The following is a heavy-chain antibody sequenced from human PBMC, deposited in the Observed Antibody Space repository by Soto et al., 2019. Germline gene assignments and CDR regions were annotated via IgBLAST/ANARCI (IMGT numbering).Heavy chain of an antibody. V-gene: IGHV4-31*03. CDR2: IYYSGSP. D-gene: IGHD2-15*01. CDR3: ARRYGGSSGDY. J-gene: IGHJ4*02. CDR1: GGPISGGGYY. Sequence: QVQLRESDPGLVRPSQPLSLTCSFFGGPISGGGYYGSWIGQNPGKGLEWFGSIYYSGSPYYNPSLKSRVTISVDTSKNQFALKLSAVTAADTAVYYCARRYGGSSGDYWGQGTLVTVSS.